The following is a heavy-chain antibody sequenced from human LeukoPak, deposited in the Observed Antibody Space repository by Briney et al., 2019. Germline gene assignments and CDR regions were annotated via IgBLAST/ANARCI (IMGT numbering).Heavy chain of an antibody. V-gene: IGHV1-2*02. CDR3: ARDRAYCSGGNCQNGFDF. J-gene: IGHJ4*02. CDR1: GYTFTGYY. D-gene: IGHD2-15*01. CDR2: INPNSGGT. Sequence: ASVKVSCKASGYTFTGYYMHWVRQAPGQGLEWMGWINPNSGGTNYAQKFQGRVTMTRDTSISTAYMELSRLRSDDTAVYYCARDRAYCSGGNCQNGFDFWGQGTLVTVSS.